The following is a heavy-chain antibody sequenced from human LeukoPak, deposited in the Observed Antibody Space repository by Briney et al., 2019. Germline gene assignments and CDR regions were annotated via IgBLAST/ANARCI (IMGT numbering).Heavy chain of an antibody. J-gene: IGHJ6*03. CDR2: IGTIGDT. Sequence: GGSLRLSCAASGFTFSSSDMHWVRQPTGKGLEWVSAIGTIGDTYYPGSVKGRFTISRENAKNTLYLQMNSLRAGDTAVYYCARDPGYCSGGSCQYYYYYYMDVWGKGTTVTVSS. CDR1: GFTFSSSD. CDR3: ARDPGYCSGGSCQYYYYYYMDV. V-gene: IGHV3-13*01. D-gene: IGHD2-15*01.